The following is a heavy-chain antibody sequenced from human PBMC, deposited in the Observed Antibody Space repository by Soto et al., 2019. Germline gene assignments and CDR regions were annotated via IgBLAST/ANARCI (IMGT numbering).Heavy chain of an antibody. Sequence: HPGGSLRLSCAASGFTFSSYWMHWVRQAPGKGLVRVSRINSDGSSTSYADSVKGRFTISRDNAKNTLYLQMNSLRAEDTAVYYCARVPEGYDFWSGSRYYYMDVWGKGTTVTVSS. CDR3: ARVPEGYDFWSGSRYYYMDV. CDR2: INSDGSST. J-gene: IGHJ6*03. D-gene: IGHD3-3*01. V-gene: IGHV3-74*01. CDR1: GFTFSSYW.